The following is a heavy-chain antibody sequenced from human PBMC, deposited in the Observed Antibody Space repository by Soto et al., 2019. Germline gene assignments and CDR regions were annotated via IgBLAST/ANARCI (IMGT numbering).Heavy chain of an antibody. V-gene: IGHV3-9*01. CDR2: ITWNGDSI. D-gene: IGHD3-22*01. CDR1: GFTFDDYA. Sequence: EVQLVESGGDLVQPGRSLRLSCAASGFTFDDYAMHWVRQAPGKGLEWVSGITWNGDSIGYADSVKGRFTISRDNAKNALYLQENSLRPEATALYHCVQHISDYDNAGDAFHIWGPGKMV. CDR3: VQHISDYDNAGDAFHI. J-gene: IGHJ3*02.